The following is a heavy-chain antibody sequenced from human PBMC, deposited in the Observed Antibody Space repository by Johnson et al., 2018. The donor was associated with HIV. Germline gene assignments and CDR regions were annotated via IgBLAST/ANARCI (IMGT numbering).Heavy chain of an antibody. CDR3: AREVDAFDM. J-gene: IGHJ3*02. CDR2: ISYDGSNK. V-gene: IGHV3-30-3*01. Sequence: QVQLVESGGGVVQPGRSLRLSCPASGFTFSSYAMYWVRQAPGKGLEWVAVISYDGSNKYYADSVKGRFTISRDNSKNTLYLQMNSLRAEDTAVYYCAREVDAFDMWGQGTLVTVSS. CDR1: GFTFSSYA.